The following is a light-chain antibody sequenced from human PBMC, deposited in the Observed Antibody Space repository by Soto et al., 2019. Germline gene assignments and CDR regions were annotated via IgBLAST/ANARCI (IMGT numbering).Light chain of an antibody. CDR3: QQYNAWPFT. J-gene: IGKJ4*01. CDR2: DAS. CDR1: QSVRSH. Sequence: EIVLTQSPATLSLSPGERATLSCRASQSVRSHLAWYRQRPGQAPRLLIYDASSRATGIPARFSGSGSGTEFALTISSLQSEDFAVYYCQQYNAWPFTFGGGTKVEIK. V-gene: IGKV3-15*01.